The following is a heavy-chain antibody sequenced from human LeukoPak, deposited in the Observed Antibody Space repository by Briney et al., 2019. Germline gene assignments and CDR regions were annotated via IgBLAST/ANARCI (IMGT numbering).Heavy chain of an antibody. Sequence: PSETLSLTCTVSGGSISTYYWSWIRQPPGKGLEWIGYIYYSGSTNYNPSLKSRVTISVDTSKNQFSLKLSSVTVADSAVYYCARWSNYDYVWGSYRLFDYWGQGTLVTVSS. D-gene: IGHD3-16*02. CDR3: ARWSNYDYVWGSYRLFDY. V-gene: IGHV4-59*01. J-gene: IGHJ4*02. CDR2: IYYSGST. CDR1: GGSISTYY.